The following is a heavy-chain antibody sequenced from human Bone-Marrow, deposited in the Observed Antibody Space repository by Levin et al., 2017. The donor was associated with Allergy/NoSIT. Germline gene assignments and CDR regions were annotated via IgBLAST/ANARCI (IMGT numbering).Heavy chain of an antibody. CDR1: GGSISSNNW. CDR2: IYHSGST. J-gene: IGHJ4*02. V-gene: IGHV4-4*02. D-gene: IGHD3-3*01. Sequence: SETLSLTCAVSGGSISSNNWWSWVRQPPGKGLEWIGEIYHSGSTNYNPSLKSRVTISVDKPKTQFSLKLNSVTAADTAVYYCARGNSVSEWSYRFDYWSQGMLVTGAS. CDR3: ARGNSVSEWSYRFDY.